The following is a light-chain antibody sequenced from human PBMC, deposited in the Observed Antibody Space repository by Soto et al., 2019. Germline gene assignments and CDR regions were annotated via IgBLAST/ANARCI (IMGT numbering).Light chain of an antibody. J-gene: IGKJ1*01. Sequence: EIVLTQSPGTLSLSPGERATLSCRASQSISSSSLAWYQQKPGRAPRLLIYGASSRATGIPDRFSGRGSGTDFTLTISRLEPEDFAVYYCQQYGSSPRTFGQGTKVEI. CDR1: QSISSSS. CDR2: GAS. CDR3: QQYGSSPRT. V-gene: IGKV3-20*01.